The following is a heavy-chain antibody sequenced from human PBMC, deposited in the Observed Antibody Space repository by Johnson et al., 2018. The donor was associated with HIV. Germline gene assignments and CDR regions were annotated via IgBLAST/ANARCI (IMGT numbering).Heavy chain of an antibody. CDR3: ARRGLANAFDI. Sequence: QVQLVESGGGVVQPGRSLRLSCAASGFTFSSYAMHWVRQAPGKGLEWVVTISYDGSNKYYADSVKGRFTLSSDNSKNTLYLQMNSLRAEDTAVYYCARRGLANAFDIWGEGTMVTVS. J-gene: IGHJ3*02. V-gene: IGHV3-30-3*01. CDR1: GFTFSSYA. D-gene: IGHD3-10*01. CDR2: ISYDGSNK.